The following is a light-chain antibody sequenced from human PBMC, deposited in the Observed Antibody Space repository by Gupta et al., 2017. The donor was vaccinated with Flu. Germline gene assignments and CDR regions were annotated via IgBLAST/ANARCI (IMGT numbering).Light chain of an antibody. CDR2: DAS. V-gene: IGKV3-20*01. CDR1: PRVRSCY. CDR3: QQYGPSPRP. J-gene: IGKJ1*01. Sequence: GPLSFSPGQPAPLSFLAIPRVRSCYLPCSHQKPGQAPRLLIYDASGRATGIPDRFSARASGTSFPLTILRLEPEDFTLYYCQQYGPSPRPFGQGTKVEFK.